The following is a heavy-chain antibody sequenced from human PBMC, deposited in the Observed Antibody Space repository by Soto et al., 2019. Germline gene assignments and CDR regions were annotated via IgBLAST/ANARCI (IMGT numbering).Heavy chain of an antibody. CDR3: AVTPGYCSGGSCYGVWFDP. CDR1: GFTFSSYW. D-gene: IGHD2-15*01. J-gene: IGHJ5*02. CDR2: IKQDGSEK. V-gene: IGHV3-7*05. Sequence: GGSLRLSCAASGFTFSSYWMSWVRQAPGKGLEWVANIKQDGSEKYYVDSVKGRFTISRDNAKNSLYLQMNSLRAEDTAVYYCAVTPGYCSGGSCYGVWFDPWGQGTLVTVSS.